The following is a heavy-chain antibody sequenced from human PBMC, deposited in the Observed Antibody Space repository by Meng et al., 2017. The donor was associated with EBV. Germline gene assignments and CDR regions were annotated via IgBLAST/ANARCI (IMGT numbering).Heavy chain of an antibody. Sequence: QVRLVQSVAEVKKPGASVKVSCTASGSTFTGYYMHWVRQAPGQGLEWMGRINPNSGGTNYAQKFQGRVTMTRDTSISTAYMELSRLRSDDTAVYYCARVGIAVAGTGDYWGQGTLVTVSS. CDR2: INPNSGGT. J-gene: IGHJ4*02. CDR1: GSTFTGYY. CDR3: ARVGIAVAGTGDY. V-gene: IGHV1-2*06. D-gene: IGHD6-19*01.